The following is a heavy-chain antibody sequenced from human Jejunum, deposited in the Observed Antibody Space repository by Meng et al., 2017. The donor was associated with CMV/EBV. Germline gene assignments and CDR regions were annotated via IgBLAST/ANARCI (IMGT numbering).Heavy chain of an antibody. CDR2: IIPIFGKV. D-gene: IGHD3-3*01. Sequence: KVSGCSLNTFAITWVRQAPGQGLEWMGGIIPIFGKVTYAQKFQGRLTITADKSTLTAYMDLSNLTSDDTAIYYCARHYDFRNWFDPWGQGTLVTVSS. V-gene: IGHV1-69*06. CDR1: GCSLNTFA. J-gene: IGHJ5*02. CDR3: ARHYDFRNWFDP.